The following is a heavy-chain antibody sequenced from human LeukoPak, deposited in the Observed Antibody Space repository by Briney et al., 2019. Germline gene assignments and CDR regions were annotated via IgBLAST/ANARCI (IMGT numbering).Heavy chain of an antibody. D-gene: IGHD3-22*01. CDR1: GVTLSASH. Sequence: PGGSLRLSCAVSGVTLSASHMNWIRQAPGKGLEWVSYISSSSSTIYYADSVKGRFTISRDNAKNSLYLQMNSLRAEDMAVYYCARGSTYYDSSGQVPFDYWGQGTLVTVSS. J-gene: IGHJ4*02. CDR3: ARGSTYYDSSGQVPFDY. CDR2: ISSSSSTI. V-gene: IGHV3-48*01.